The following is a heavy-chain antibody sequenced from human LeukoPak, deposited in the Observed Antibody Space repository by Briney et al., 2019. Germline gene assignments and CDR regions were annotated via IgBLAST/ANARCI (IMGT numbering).Heavy chain of an antibody. D-gene: IGHD3-3*01. Sequence: GGSLRLSCAASGFSLRDYSMDWVRQAPGKGLEWVSSISSSSRYTFYVDSVKGRFTISRDNAKNSLYLQMNGLRVEDTAVHYCARDEARGYDFRPQDHWGQGTLVSVSS. CDR2: ISSSSRYT. V-gene: IGHV3-21*01. J-gene: IGHJ4*02. CDR3: ARDEARGYDFRPQDH. CDR1: GFSLRDYS.